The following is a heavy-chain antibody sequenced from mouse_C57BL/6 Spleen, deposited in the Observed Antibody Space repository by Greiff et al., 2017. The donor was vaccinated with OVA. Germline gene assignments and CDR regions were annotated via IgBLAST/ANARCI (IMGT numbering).Heavy chain of an antibody. Sequence: QVQLQQSGAELVRPGASVTLSCKASGYTFTDYEMHWVKQTPVHGLEWIGAIDPETGGTAYNQKFKGKAILTADKSSSTAYMELRSLTSEDSAVYYCTREGYDYDGGDYFDDWGQGTTLTVSS. CDR1: GYTFTDYE. CDR3: TREGYDYDGGDYFDD. CDR2: IDPETGGT. D-gene: IGHD2-4*01. V-gene: IGHV1-15*01. J-gene: IGHJ2*01.